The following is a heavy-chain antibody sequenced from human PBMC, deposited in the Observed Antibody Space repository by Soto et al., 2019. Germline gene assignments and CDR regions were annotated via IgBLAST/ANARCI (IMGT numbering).Heavy chain of an antibody. CDR2: IFPGDSDT. CDR1: GYNFANYW. J-gene: IGHJ3*02. Sequence: GESLKISCKGSGYNFANYWIGWVRQMPGKGLEWMGMIFPGDSDTKNSPSLQGQITMSVDKSDSSAYLQWRSLKASDTAMYYWAAGDTTGPDAFDIWGQGTMVTVSS. D-gene: IGHD1-1*01. V-gene: IGHV5-51*01. CDR3: AAGDTTGPDAFDI.